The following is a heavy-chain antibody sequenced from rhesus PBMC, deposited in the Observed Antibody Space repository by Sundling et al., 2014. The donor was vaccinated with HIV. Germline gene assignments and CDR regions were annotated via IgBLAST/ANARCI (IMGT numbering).Heavy chain of an antibody. V-gene: IGHV4-99*01. CDR2: ISGSSGST. D-gene: IGHD1-26*01. J-gene: IGHJ4*01. CDR3: AILNWNYDE. Sequence: QVQLQESGPGLVKPSETLSLTCAVSGGSISGVYYWGWIRQPPGKGLEYVGYISGSSGSTHYNPSLKSRVTISRDTSKNQFSLNLNSVTAADTAVYYCAILNWNYDEWGQGVLVTVSS. CDR1: GGSISGVYY.